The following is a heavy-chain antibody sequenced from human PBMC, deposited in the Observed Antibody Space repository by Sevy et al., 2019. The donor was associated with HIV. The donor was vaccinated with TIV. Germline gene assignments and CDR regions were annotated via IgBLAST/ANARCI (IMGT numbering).Heavy chain of an antibody. Sequence: GGSLRLSCAASGFTFSSYAMSWVRQAPGKGLEWVSAISGSGGSTYYADSVKCRFTISRDNSKNTLYLQMNSLRAEDTAVYYCAKDTDDSSGYYYVEVYFDYWGQGTLVTVSS. CDR1: GFTFSSYA. D-gene: IGHD3-22*01. CDR3: AKDTDDSSGYYYVEVYFDY. V-gene: IGHV3-23*01. CDR2: ISGSGGST. J-gene: IGHJ4*02.